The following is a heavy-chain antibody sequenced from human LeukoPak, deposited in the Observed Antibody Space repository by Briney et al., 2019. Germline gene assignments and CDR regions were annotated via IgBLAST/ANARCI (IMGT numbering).Heavy chain of an antibody. Sequence: ETLSLTCTVSGGSISSYYWSWIRQPPGKGLEWIGYIYYSGSTNYNPSLKSRVTISVDTSKNQFSLKLSSVTAADTAVYYCASTARHRWFDPWGQGTLATVSS. V-gene: IGHV4-59*01. CDR2: IYYSGST. CDR3: ASTARHRWFDP. J-gene: IGHJ5*02. CDR1: GGSISSYY.